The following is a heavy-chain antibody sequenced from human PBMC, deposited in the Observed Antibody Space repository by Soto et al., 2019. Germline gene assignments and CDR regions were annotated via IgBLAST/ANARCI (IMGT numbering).Heavy chain of an antibody. D-gene: IGHD3-10*01. J-gene: IGHJ4*02. V-gene: IGHV3-7*01. CDR2: VNEDGSQS. CDR3: VRNYKNY. CDR1: GFTFSSHW. Sequence: GESLKISCAGSGFTFSSHWMSRVRQAPGKGLEWVARVNEDGSQSFHVDSVKGRFTISRDNAKNSLYLQMNNLRVEDTALYYCVRNYKNYWGQEPLVTVS.